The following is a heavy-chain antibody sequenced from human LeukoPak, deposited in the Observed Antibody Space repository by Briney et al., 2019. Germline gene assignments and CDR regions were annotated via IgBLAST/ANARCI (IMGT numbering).Heavy chain of an antibody. Sequence: GGSLRLSCAASGFTFSSYSMNWVRQAPGKGLEWVSSISSSSSYIYYADSVKGRFTISRDNAKNSLYMQMNSLRAEDTAVYYCARRYCSGGSCYTDYWGQGTLVTVSS. CDR1: GFTFSSYS. CDR2: ISSSSSYI. D-gene: IGHD2-15*01. J-gene: IGHJ4*02. V-gene: IGHV3-21*01. CDR3: ARRYCSGGSCYTDY.